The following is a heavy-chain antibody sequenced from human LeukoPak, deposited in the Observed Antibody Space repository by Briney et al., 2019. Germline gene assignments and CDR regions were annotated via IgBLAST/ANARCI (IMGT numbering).Heavy chain of an antibody. V-gene: IGHV3-48*02. D-gene: IGHD3-9*01. CDR3: ARGALRYSDY. Sequence: GGSLRLSCAASGFAFSSYWMNWVRQAPGNGLEWVSSISSSSSAICYAASVKGRFTISRDNAKNSLYLQMNSLRDEDTAVYYCARGALRYSDYWGQGTLVTVSS. CDR2: ISSSSSAI. CDR1: GFAFSSYW. J-gene: IGHJ4*02.